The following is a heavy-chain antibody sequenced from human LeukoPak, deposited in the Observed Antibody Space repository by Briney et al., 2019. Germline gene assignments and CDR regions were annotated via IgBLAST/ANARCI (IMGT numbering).Heavy chain of an antibody. D-gene: IGHD2-21*02. V-gene: IGHV3-66*01. Sequence: PGGSLRLSCAASGFTFSSYWMSWVRQAPGKGLEWVSVIYSGGSTYYADSVKGRFTISRDNSKNTLYLQMNSLRAEDTAVYYCARVGGDLEETNDAFDIWGQGTMVTVSS. CDR1: GFTFSSYW. CDR2: IYSGGST. J-gene: IGHJ3*02. CDR3: ARVGGDLEETNDAFDI.